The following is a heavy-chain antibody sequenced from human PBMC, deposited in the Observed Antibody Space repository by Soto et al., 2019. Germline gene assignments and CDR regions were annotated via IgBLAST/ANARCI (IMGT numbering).Heavy chain of an antibody. V-gene: IGHV3-48*02. D-gene: IGHD2-21*02. CDR2: ISSSSSTI. CDR3: ARVYCGGDCYQWEYYFDY. J-gene: IGHJ4*02. CDR1: GFTFSSYS. Sequence: GGSLRLSCAASGFTFSSYSMNWVRQAPGKGLEWVSYISSSSSTIYYADSVKGRFTISRDNAKNSLYLQMNSLRDEDTAVYYCARVYCGGDCYQWEYYFDYWGQGTLVTVSS.